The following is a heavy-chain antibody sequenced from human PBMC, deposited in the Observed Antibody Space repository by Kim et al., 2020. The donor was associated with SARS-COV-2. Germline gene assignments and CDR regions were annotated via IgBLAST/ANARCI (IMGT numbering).Heavy chain of an antibody. CDR2: IWYDGSSK. D-gene: IGHD3-22*01. V-gene: IGHV3-33*01. Sequence: GGSLRRSCAASGFTFSSYGMHWVRQAPGKGLEWVAVIWYDGSSKYYADSVKGRFIISRDNSKKTLYLQMNSLRAEDTAVYYCARGISMIVDAFDICGPGTRVSVSS. CDR1: GFTFSSYG. J-gene: IGHJ3*02. CDR3: ARGISMIVDAFDI.